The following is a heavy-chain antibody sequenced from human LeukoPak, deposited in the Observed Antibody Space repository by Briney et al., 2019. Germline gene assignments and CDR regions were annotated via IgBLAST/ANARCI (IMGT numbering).Heavy chain of an antibody. J-gene: IGHJ5*02. CDR1: GGTFSSYA. CDR3: ARELLRDYYGSGSYYKA. V-gene: IGHV1-69*01. CDR2: IIPIFGTA. Sequence: SVKVSCKASGGTFSSYAISWVRQAPGQGLEWMGGIIPIFGTANYAQKFQGRVTITADESTSTAYMELSSLRSEDTAVYYCARELLRDYYGSGSYYKAWGQGTLVAVSS. D-gene: IGHD3-10*01.